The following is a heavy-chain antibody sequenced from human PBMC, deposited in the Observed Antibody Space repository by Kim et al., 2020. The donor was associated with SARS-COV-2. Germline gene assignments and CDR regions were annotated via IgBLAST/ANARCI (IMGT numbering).Heavy chain of an antibody. CDR1: GGSVSSGSYY. J-gene: IGHJ3*02. Sequence: SETLSLTCTVSGGSVSSGSYYWSWIRQPPGKGLEWIGYIYYSGSTNYNPSLKSRVTISVDTSKNQFSLKLSSVTAADTAVYYCARDNCGGDCYGGAFDIWGQGTMVTVSS. CDR2: IYYSGST. CDR3: ARDNCGGDCYGGAFDI. D-gene: IGHD2-21*02. V-gene: IGHV4-61*01.